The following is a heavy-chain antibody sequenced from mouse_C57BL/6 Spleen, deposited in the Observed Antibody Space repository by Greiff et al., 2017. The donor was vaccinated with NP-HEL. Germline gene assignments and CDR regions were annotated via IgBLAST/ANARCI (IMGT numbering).Heavy chain of an antibody. Sequence: DVMLVESGGGLVQPGGSMKLSCVASGFTFSNYWMNWVRQSPEKGLEWVAQIRLKSDNYATHYAESVKGRFTISRDDSKSSVYLQMNNLRAEDTGIYYCTCSAWFAYWGQGTLVTVSA. CDR1: GFTFSNYW. V-gene: IGHV6-3*01. J-gene: IGHJ3*01. CDR2: IRLKSDNYAT. CDR3: TCSAWFAY. D-gene: IGHD3-1*01.